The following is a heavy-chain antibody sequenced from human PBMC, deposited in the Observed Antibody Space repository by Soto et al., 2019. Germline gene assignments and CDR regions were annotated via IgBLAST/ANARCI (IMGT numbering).Heavy chain of an antibody. D-gene: IGHD6-13*01. CDR2: ISGSGGST. CDR3: AKSSATRAGTDDY. J-gene: IGHJ4*02. Sequence: PGGCLSLSCAASGVTFCSYAMGWVRQTPGKGLEWVSAISGSGGSTYYADSVKGRFTISRDNSKNTLYLQMNSLRAEDTAVYYCAKSSATRAGTDDYWGKGTMVTVSS. V-gene: IGHV3-23*01. CDR1: GVTFCSYA.